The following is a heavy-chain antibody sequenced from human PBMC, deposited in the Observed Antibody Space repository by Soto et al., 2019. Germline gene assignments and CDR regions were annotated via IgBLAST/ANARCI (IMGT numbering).Heavy chain of an antibody. J-gene: IGHJ6*02. CDR2: INHSGST. V-gene: IGHV4-34*01. Sequence: ETLSITCAVDGWSFSGYYWSWIRQPPGKGLEWIGEINHSGSTNYNPSLKSRVTISVDTSKNQSSLKLSSVTAADTAVYYCARVGARGGYYYYYGMDVWGQGTTVTVSS. CDR1: GWSFSGYY. D-gene: IGHD1-26*01. CDR3: ARVGARGGYYYYYGMDV.